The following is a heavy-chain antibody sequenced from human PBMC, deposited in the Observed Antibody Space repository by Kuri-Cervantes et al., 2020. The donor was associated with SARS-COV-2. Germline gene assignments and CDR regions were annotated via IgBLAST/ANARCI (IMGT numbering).Heavy chain of an antibody. CDR1: GCSISSYY. D-gene: IGHD1-26*01. CDR3: ARDRTGGSYFDY. J-gene: IGHJ4*02. Sequence: AGTLCLTCTASGCSISSYYWSWIRQPPGKGLEWIGYIYYSGITNYDPAPKSRVTISVDTTKNQFSLKLSAVIAADTAVYYCARDRTGGSYFDYWGQGTQVTVSS. V-gene: IGHV4-59*01. CDR2: IYYSGIT.